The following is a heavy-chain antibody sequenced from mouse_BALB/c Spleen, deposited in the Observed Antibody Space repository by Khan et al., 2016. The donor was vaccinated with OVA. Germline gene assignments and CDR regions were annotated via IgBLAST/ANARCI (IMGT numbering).Heavy chain of an antibody. CDR3: ASGYGYGWYFDV. Sequence: QIQLVQSGPELKKPGETVRISCKASGYTFTTAGMQWVQKMPGKGLKWIGWINTHSGVPKYAEDFKRRFAFSLETSASTAYLQITNPKNEDTATYFCASGYGYGWYFDVWGAGTTVTVSS. D-gene: IGHD2-2*01. CDR1: GYTFTTAG. J-gene: IGHJ1*01. V-gene: IGHV9-4*02. CDR2: INTHSGVP.